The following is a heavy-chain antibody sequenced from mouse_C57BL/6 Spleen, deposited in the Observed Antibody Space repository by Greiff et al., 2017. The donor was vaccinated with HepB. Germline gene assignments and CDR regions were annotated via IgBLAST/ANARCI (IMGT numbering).Heavy chain of an antibody. V-gene: IGHV5-4*01. CDR2: ISDGGSYT. CDR3: ARDPNWDRFAY. Sequence: EVKLVESGGGLVKPGGSLKLSCAASGFTFSSYAMSWVRQTPEKRLEWVATISDGGSYTYYPDNVKGRFTISRDNAKNNLYLQMSHLKSEDTAMYYCARDPNWDRFAYWGQGTLVTVSA. CDR1: GFTFSSYA. D-gene: IGHD4-1*02. J-gene: IGHJ3*01.